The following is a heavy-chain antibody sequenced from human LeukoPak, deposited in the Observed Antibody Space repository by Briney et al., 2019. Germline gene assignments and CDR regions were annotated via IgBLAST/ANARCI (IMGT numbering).Heavy chain of an antibody. J-gene: IGHJ4*02. D-gene: IGHD2-2*01. CDR2: INYDGST. Sequence: GGSLRLSCAASGFTFSNYWMHWFRQAPGKGLVWVSRINYDGSTNYADSVKGRFTISRDNARNTLYMQMNSLRAEDTAVYYCVRGCSSTSCYPFDYWGRGTLVTVSS. CDR1: GFTFSNYW. V-gene: IGHV3-74*01. CDR3: VRGCSSTSCYPFDY.